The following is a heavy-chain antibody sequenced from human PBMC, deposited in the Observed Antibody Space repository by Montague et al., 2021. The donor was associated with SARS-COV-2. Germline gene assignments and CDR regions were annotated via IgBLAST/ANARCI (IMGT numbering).Heavy chain of an antibody. CDR2: LHHSGST. V-gene: IGHV4-59*02. CDR1: GYSVTRVF. Sequence: SETLSLTCSVSGYSVTRVFWGWLRQPPGKGLEWIGHLHHSGSTNFNASLKSRLTMSPDTSKNQFSLQLSSVTAADTAVYYCARLYLGFNGKMYFFDAWSQGILVTVSS. CDR3: ARLYLGFNGKMYFFDA. D-gene: IGHD2-8*01. J-gene: IGHJ4*02.